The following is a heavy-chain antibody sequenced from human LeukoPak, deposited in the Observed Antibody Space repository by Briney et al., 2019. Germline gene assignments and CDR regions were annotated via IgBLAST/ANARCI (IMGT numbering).Heavy chain of an antibody. J-gene: IGHJ5*02. CDR3: AREFKSGYGMWA. CDR2: ISRSGRDI. Sequence: GGSLRLSCAASGFTFGTYAMNWVRQAPGKGLEWVSSISRSGRDIYYADSVKGRFTISRDNAENSLHLQMNSLRADDTAVYYCAREFKSGYGMWAWGQGTLVTVSS. V-gene: IGHV3-21*01. CDR1: GFTFGTYA. D-gene: IGHD5-18*01.